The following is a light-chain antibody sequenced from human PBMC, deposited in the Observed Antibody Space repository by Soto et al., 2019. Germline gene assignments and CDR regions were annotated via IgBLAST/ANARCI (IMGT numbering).Light chain of an antibody. V-gene: IGKV3-11*01. Sequence: EIVLTQSPATLSLSPVERATLSCRASQGVSTYLAWYQQKPGQAPRLFIYDASNRATGIPARFSASGSGTDFTLTISSLEPEDFAVYYCQQRSKWPITFGQGTRLEIK. CDR3: QQRSKWPIT. CDR1: QGVSTY. J-gene: IGKJ5*01. CDR2: DAS.